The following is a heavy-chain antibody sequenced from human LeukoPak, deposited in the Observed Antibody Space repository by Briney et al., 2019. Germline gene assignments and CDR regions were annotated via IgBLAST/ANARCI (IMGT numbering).Heavy chain of an antibody. Sequence: ASVKVSCKASGYTFTSHYMHWVRQAPGQGLEWMGLINPSGSSTLYAQKFQGRVTITADKSTSTAYMELSSLRSEDTAVYYCASAPSTVVTLFVYWGQGTLVTVSS. D-gene: IGHD4-23*01. CDR2: INPSGSST. CDR3: ASAPSTVVTLFVY. J-gene: IGHJ4*02. V-gene: IGHV1-46*03. CDR1: GYTFTSHY.